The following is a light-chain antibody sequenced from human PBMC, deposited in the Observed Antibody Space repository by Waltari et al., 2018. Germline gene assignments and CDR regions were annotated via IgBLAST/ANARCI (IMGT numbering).Light chain of an antibody. J-gene: IGKJ1*01. CDR1: QSVSRY. CDR2: EAS. Sequence: EIVLTQSPGTLSLSPGERAPLPCRASQSVSRYLAWYQQKPGQAPRLLVYEASRRATGIPDRFSGSGSGTDFTLTISRLEPEDFAVYYCQKYGTLPATFGQGTKVEIK. CDR3: QKYGTLPAT. V-gene: IGKV3-20*01.